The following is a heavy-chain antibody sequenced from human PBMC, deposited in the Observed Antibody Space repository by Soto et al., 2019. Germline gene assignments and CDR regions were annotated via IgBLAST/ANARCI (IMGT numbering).Heavy chain of an antibody. CDR1: GGSFSGYY. J-gene: IGHJ6*03. CDR2: INDSGST. CDR3: ARGLILWYGELSRRGDYYYYMDA. V-gene: IGHV4-34*01. Sequence: QVQLQQWGAGLLKPSETLSLTCAVYGGSFSGYYWSWLRQPPGQGLEWIVEINDSGSTNYNPSLPTRVTISVDTAKNKYPRKLSSATAADKAVYYCARGLILWYGELSRRGDYYYYMDAWGKGSTVTVSS. D-gene: IGHD3-10*01.